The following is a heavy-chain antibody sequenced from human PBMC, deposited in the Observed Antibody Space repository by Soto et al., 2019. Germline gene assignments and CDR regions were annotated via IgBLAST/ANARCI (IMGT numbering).Heavy chain of an antibody. V-gene: IGHV3-23*01. CDR3: AKDRALLYFLDGGPFQY. Sequence: EVQLLESGGGLVQPGGSLRLSCAASGFSFSTYAMNWVRQAPGKGLEWVSSISGSGGNTYVADSVKGRFTISRDNSKNTLYLQMDSMKAEDTAIYSCAKDRALLYFLDGGPFQYWGKGTRVTVSS. D-gene: IGHD3-10*01. J-gene: IGHJ1*01. CDR1: GFSFSTYA. CDR2: ISGSGGNT.